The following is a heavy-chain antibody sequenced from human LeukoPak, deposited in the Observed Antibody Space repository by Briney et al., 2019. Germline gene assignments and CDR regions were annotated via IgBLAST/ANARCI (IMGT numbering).Heavy chain of an antibody. Sequence: ASVKVSCKTSGYTFTGYYMHWVRQAPGQGLEWMGWINPNSGGTNYAQKFQGRVTMTRDTSISTAYMELSGLRSDDTAVYYCARDLGATTSVRDYWGQGTLVTVSS. CDR1: GYTFTGYY. CDR2: INPNSGGT. J-gene: IGHJ4*02. CDR3: ARDLGATTSVRDY. D-gene: IGHD1-26*01. V-gene: IGHV1-2*02.